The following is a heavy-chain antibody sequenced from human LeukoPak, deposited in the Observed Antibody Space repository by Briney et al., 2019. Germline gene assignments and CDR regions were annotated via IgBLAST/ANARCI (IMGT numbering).Heavy chain of an antibody. V-gene: IGHV3-11*01. Sequence: GGSLRLSCLASGFTFSDYYMSWVLQAPGKGLEWISYMSSRGYPIYYADSVKGRFTISRDNAKNTLYLQMHNLRADDTAVYFCARVGIALASPFDYWGLGTLVAVSS. CDR3: ARVGIALASPFDY. CDR1: GFTFSDYY. J-gene: IGHJ4*02. CDR2: MSSRGYPI. D-gene: IGHD1-1*01.